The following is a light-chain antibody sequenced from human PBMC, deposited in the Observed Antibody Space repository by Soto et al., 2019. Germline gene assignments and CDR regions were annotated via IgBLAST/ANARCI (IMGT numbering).Light chain of an antibody. CDR3: QQFNNYPRT. CDR2: TAS. V-gene: IGKV1-9*01. CDR1: QAISNY. Sequence: DIQVTQSPSFLSASVGDRVTITCRASQAISNYLAWYQQIPGRAPKLLIYTASTLHSGVPSRFSGSGSGTEFTLTISSLQTEDLATYYCQQFNNYPRTFGQGTKLEIK. J-gene: IGKJ2*01.